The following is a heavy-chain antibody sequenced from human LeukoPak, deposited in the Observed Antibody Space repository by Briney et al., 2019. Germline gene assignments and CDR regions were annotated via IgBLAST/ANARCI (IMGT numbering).Heavy chain of an antibody. CDR1: GDSVSSNSAA. CDR2: TYYRSKWYN. J-gene: IGHJ4*02. D-gene: IGHD1-1*01. V-gene: IGHV6-1*01. CDR3: ARTSGSSATTDY. Sequence: SQTLSLTCAISGDSVSSNSAAWTWIRQCPSRGLEWLGRTYYRSKWYNDYAPSVRGRITINADTPKNQLSLQLNSVTPEDTAVYYCARTSGSSATTDYWGQGTLVTVSS.